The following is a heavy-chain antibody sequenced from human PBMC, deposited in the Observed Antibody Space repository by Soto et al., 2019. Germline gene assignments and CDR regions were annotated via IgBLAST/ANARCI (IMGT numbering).Heavy chain of an antibody. Sequence: SVKVSCKASGGTFSSYAISWVRQAPGQGLEWTGGIIPIFGTANYAQKFQGRATITADKSTSTAYMELSSLRSEDTAVYYCARGPRKIGSSSDYWGQGTLVTVSS. D-gene: IGHD6-6*01. CDR1: GGTFSSYA. V-gene: IGHV1-69*06. J-gene: IGHJ4*02. CDR2: IIPIFGTA. CDR3: ARGPRKIGSSSDY.